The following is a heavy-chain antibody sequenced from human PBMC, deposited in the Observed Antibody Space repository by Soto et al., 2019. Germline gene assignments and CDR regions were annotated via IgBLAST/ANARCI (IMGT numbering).Heavy chain of an antibody. Sequence: PGGSLRLSCAASGFTFSNAWMSWVRQAPGKGLEWVGRIKSKTDGGTTDYAAPVKGRFTISRDDSKNTLYLQMNSLKTEDTAVHYCTTLTPYYDFWSGYSFVDVWGQGTTVTVSS. CDR3: TTLTPYYDFWSGYSFVDV. V-gene: IGHV3-15*01. J-gene: IGHJ6*02. CDR2: IKSKTDGGTT. CDR1: GFTFSNAW. D-gene: IGHD3-3*01.